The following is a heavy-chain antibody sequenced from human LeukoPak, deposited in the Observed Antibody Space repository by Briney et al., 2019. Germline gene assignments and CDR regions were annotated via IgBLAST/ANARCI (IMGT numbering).Heavy chain of an antibody. CDR2: IYYSGST. D-gene: IGHD3-16*02. J-gene: IGHJ5*02. CDR3: ARLLENDNVWGSYRIKGGNNWFDP. V-gene: IGHV4-39*07. CDR1: DDSINNSSYY. Sequence: PSETLSLTCTVSDDSINNSSYYWGWIRQPPGKGLEWIGSIYYSGSTYYNPSLMSRVTISVDTSKNQFSLKLSSVTAADTAVYYCARLLENDNVWGSYRIKGGNNWFDPWGQGTLVTVSS.